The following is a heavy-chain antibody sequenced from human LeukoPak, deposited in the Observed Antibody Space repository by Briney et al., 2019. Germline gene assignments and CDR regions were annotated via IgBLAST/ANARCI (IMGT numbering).Heavy chain of an antibody. V-gene: IGHV7-4-1*02. D-gene: IGHD3-16*02. CDR1: GYTFTDYA. Sequence: ASVKVSCKASGYTFTDYAMNWVRQAPGQGLEWMGWIHPSTGNPTYAQGFTGRFVFSLDTSVSTTSLQISGLKAEDTAVYFCARAFQSLGGLSLPDYWGQGTLVTVSS. J-gene: IGHJ4*02. CDR2: IHPSTGNP. CDR3: ARAFQSLGGLSLPDY.